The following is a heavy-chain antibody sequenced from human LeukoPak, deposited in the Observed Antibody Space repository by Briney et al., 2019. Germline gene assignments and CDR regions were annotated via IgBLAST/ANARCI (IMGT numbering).Heavy chain of an antibody. Sequence: ASVKVSCNASGYTFTGYYMHWVRQAPGQGLEWMGWINPNSGGTNYAQKFQGRVTMTRDTSISTAYMELSRLRSDDTAVYYCARDLSYYGSGSLRGGDYWGQGTLVTVSS. J-gene: IGHJ4*02. CDR3: ARDLSYYGSGSLRGGDY. D-gene: IGHD3-10*01. CDR2: INPNSGGT. V-gene: IGHV1-2*02. CDR1: GYTFTGYY.